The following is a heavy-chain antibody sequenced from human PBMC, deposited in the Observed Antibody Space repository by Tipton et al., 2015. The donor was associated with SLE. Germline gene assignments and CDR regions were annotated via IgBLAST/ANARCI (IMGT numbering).Heavy chain of an antibody. CDR3: ARQGDEHIVVVIAKSWFDP. CDR2: IYYSGST. Sequence: TLSLTCTVSGGSISSRSYYWGWIRQPPGKGLEWIGSIYYSGSTYYNPSLKSRVTISVDTSKNQLSLKLSSVTAADTAVYYCARQGDEHIVVVIAKSWFDPWGQGTLVTVSS. J-gene: IGHJ5*02. D-gene: IGHD2-21*01. V-gene: IGHV4-39*07. CDR1: GGSISSRSYY.